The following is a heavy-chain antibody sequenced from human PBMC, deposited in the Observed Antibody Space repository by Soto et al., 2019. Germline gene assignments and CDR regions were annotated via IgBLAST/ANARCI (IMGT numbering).Heavy chain of an antibody. CDR1: GGSISSYY. D-gene: IGHD6-19*01. J-gene: IGHJ4*01. V-gene: IGHV4-59*01. Sequence: SETLSLTCTVSGGSISSYYWSWIRQPPGKGLEWIGYIYYSGSTNYNPSLKSRVTISVDTSKNQFSLKLSSVTAADTAVYYCAREATVAGTLRYGFDYWGHGTLVTVSS. CDR2: IYYSGST. CDR3: AREATVAGTLRYGFDY.